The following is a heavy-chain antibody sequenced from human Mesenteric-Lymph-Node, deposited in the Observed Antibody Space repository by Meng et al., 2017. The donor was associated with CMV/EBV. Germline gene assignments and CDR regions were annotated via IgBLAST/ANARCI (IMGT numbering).Heavy chain of an antibody. Sequence: GESLKISCAASGFTFSNYWMTWVRLAPGKGLEWVANIKQDGSEEYYVDSVKGRFTISRDNAKHSLYLQMNSLRAEDTAVYYCARDVVATLDYWGQGTLVTVSS. CDR2: IKQDGSEE. V-gene: IGHV3-7*01. J-gene: IGHJ4*02. CDR3: ARDVVATLDY. CDR1: GFTFSNYW. D-gene: IGHD5-12*01.